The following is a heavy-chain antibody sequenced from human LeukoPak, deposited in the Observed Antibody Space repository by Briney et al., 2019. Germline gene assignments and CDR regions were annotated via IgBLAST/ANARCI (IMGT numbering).Heavy chain of an antibody. CDR2: ISYDGSNK. CDR3: AKDETRDGYNLGATDY. CDR1: GFTFSSYG. Sequence: GGSLRLSCAASGFTFSSYGMHWVRQAPGKGLEWVAVISYDGSNKYYADSVKGRFTISRDNSKNTLYLQMNSPRAEDTAVYYCAKDETRDGYNLGATDYWGQGTLVTVSS. D-gene: IGHD5-24*01. J-gene: IGHJ4*02. V-gene: IGHV3-30*18.